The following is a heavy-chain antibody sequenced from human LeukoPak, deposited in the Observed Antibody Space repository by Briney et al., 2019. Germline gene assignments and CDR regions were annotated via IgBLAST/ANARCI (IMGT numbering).Heavy chain of an antibody. Sequence: SETLSLTCTVSGVSISSYYWGWIRQPPGKGLEWIGYIFYSGSTNYNPSLKSRVTISVDTSKNQFSLKLSSVTAADTAVYYCARDTYDSSGYSFDYWGQGTLVTVSS. D-gene: IGHD3-22*01. V-gene: IGHV4-59*01. J-gene: IGHJ4*02. CDR1: GVSISSYY. CDR2: IFYSGST. CDR3: ARDTYDSSGYSFDY.